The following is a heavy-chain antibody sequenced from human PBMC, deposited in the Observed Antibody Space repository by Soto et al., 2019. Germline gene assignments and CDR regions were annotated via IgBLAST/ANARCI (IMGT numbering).Heavy chain of an antibody. CDR3: ARDSVVVVAANIYYYYMDV. Sequence: GGSLRLSWAAPGFTFSSYSMNWVRQATGKGLEWVSYISSSSSTIYYADSVKGRFTISRDNAKNSLYLQMNSLRAEDTAVYYCARDSVVVVAANIYYYYMDVWGKGTTVTVSS. CDR2: ISSSSSTI. CDR1: GFTFSSYS. V-gene: IGHV3-48*01. J-gene: IGHJ6*03. D-gene: IGHD2-15*01.